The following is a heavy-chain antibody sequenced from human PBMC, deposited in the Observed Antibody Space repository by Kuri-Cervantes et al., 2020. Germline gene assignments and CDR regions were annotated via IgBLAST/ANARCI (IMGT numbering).Heavy chain of an antibody. CDR1: GYTFTSYY. CDR2: INPNSGGT. CDR3: ASAYRGGYSSGWFLGDY. J-gene: IGHJ4*02. D-gene: IGHD6-19*01. Sequence: ASVKVSCKASGYTFTSYYMHWVRQAPGQGLEWMGWINPNSGGTNYAQKFQGRVTMTRDTSISTAYMELSRLRSDDTAVYYCASAYRGGYSSGWFLGDYWDQGTLVTVSS. V-gene: IGHV1-2*02.